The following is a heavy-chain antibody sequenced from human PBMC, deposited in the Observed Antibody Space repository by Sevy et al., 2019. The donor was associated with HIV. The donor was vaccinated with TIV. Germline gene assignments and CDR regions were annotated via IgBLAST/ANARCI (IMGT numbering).Heavy chain of an antibody. CDR2: ISYEGTET. CDR3: ARDGGYSIRWYPLY. Sequence: GGSLRLSCAASGFAFSSNAMHWVRQAPGKGLEWVATISYEGTETFYAASVGGRFTISRDNSKNMLSLQINSLRPAAMAVYYCARDGGYSIRWYPLYWGHGTLVTVSS. V-gene: IGHV3-30-3*01. D-gene: IGHD6-13*01. J-gene: IGHJ4*01. CDR1: GFAFSSNA.